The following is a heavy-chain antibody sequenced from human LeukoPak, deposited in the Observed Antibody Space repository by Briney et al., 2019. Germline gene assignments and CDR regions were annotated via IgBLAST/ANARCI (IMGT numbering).Heavy chain of an antibody. D-gene: IGHD4-17*01. Sequence: GASVKVSCKASGYTFTGYYMHWVRQAPGQGLEWMGWINPNSGGTNYTQKFQGRVTMTRDTSISTAYMELSRLRSDDTAVYYCARGYGDPGVPRGGNDYWGQGTLVTVSS. J-gene: IGHJ4*02. CDR3: ARGYGDPGVPRGGNDY. V-gene: IGHV1-2*02. CDR2: INPNSGGT. CDR1: GYTFTGYY.